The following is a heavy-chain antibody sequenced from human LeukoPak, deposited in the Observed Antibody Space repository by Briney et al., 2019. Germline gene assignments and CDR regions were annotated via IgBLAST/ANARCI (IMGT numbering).Heavy chain of an antibody. CDR3: AREVYGSGSSFDY. CDR2: ISSSGSTI. V-gene: IGHV3-48*03. Sequence: GSLRLSCAASGFPFSSYEMNWVRQAPGKGLEWVSYISSSGSTIYYADSVKGRFTISRDNAKNSLYLQMNSLRAEDTAVYYCAREVYGSGSSFDYWGQGTLVTVSS. D-gene: IGHD3-10*01. J-gene: IGHJ4*02. CDR1: GFPFSSYE.